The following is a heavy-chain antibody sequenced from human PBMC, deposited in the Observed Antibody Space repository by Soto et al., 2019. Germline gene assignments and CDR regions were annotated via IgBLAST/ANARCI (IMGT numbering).Heavy chain of an antibody. CDR3: VKDLSSGWYRGPFDY. Sequence: PGGSLRLSCSASGLTFSSSSMHWVRQTPGKGLEYVSGISNHGYSTYYAESVKDRFTISRDDSKNTLYLQMSSLRAEDTAVYYCVKDLSSGWYRGPFDYWGQGTLVTVSS. D-gene: IGHD6-19*01. J-gene: IGHJ4*02. CDR1: GLTFSSSS. CDR2: ISNHGYST. V-gene: IGHV3-64D*06.